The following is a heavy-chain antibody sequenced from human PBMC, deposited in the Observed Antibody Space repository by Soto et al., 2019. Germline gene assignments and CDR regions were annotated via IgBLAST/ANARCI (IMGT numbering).Heavy chain of an antibody. CDR2: INTGSGYT. CDR3: ARDRVYTGGFDADY. V-gene: IGHV1-18*01. Sequence: QVHLVQSGAEVKKPGSSVRVSCRTSGYTCSNYAISSVRQAPGQGLEWMGWINTGSGYTNYAHDRVTMTKDASTYTAYLEVTSLRSDATASYYCARDRVYTGGFDADYGGQGTLVTVSS. J-gene: IGHJ4*02. CDR1: GYTCSNYA. D-gene: IGHD2-8*02.